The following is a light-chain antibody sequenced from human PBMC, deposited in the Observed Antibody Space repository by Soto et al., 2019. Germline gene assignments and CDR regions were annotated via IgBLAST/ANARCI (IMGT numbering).Light chain of an antibody. V-gene: IGLV2-8*01. J-gene: IGLJ1*01. CDR2: EVI. CDR1: SSDIGYYKY. Sequence: QSALAQSALSGSPGQSVTISCTGTSSDIGYYKYVSWYQQHPGKAPKLIIYEVIKRPSGVPDRFSGSKSGNTASLTVSGPQGEDEADYYCSSYAGGNNLGVFGTGTNVTVL. CDR3: SSYAGGNNLGV.